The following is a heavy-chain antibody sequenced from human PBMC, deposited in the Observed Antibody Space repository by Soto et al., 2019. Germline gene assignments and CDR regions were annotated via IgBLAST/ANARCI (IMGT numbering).Heavy chain of an antibody. D-gene: IGHD3-22*01. CDR3: VRARSTDSRPDY. CDR1: GFTFILYS. Sequence: SWGSLRLSCAASGFTFILYSIIWVRQAPWKGLEWVASITSSSSYIYYEDSLKGRFTISRDNAKNSLFLQLDSLRAEDTAVYFCVRARSTDSRPDYWGQGTLVTVSS. V-gene: IGHV3-21*01. J-gene: IGHJ4*02. CDR2: ITSSSSYI.